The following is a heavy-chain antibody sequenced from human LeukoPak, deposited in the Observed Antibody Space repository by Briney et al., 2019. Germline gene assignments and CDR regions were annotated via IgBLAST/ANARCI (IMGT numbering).Heavy chain of an antibody. CDR1: GYIFTGYY. V-gene: IGHV1-2*02. CDR2: INPNSGGT. J-gene: IGHJ4*02. Sequence: ASVKVSCKASGYIFTGYYMHWVRQAPGQGLEWMGWINPNSGGTKYAQKFQGRVTMTRDTSITTAYMELSRLRSDDTAVYYCAGLLVTTGDWGQGTLVTVSS. CDR3: AGLLVTTGD. D-gene: IGHD4-11*01.